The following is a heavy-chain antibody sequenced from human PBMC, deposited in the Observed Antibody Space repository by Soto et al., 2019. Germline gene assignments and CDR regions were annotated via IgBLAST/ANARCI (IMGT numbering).Heavy chain of an antibody. V-gene: IGHV3-33*01. CDR3: ARGLDYDFWSGYPDYYYGMDV. CDR1: GFTFSSYG. CDR2: IWYDGSNK. J-gene: IGHJ6*02. Sequence: GGSLRLSCAASGFTFSSYGMHWVRQAPGKGLEWVAVIWYDGSNKYYADSVKGRFTISRDNSKNTLYLQMNSLRAEDTAVYYCARGLDYDFWSGYPDYYYGMDVWGQGTTVTVSS. D-gene: IGHD3-3*01.